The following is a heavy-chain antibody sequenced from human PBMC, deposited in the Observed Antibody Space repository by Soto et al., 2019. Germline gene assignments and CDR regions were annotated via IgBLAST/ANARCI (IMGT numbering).Heavy chain of an antibody. CDR1: GFTFSSYA. J-gene: IGHJ4*02. CDR3: AKSSTTRYSGSYPLGY. CDR2: ISGSGGST. Sequence: GALRLSCAASGFTFSSYAMSWVRQAPGKGLEWVSAISGSGGSTYYADSVKGRFTISRDNSKNTLYLQMNSLRAEDTAVYYCAKSSTTRYSGSYPLGYWGQGTLVTVSS. D-gene: IGHD1-26*01. V-gene: IGHV3-23*01.